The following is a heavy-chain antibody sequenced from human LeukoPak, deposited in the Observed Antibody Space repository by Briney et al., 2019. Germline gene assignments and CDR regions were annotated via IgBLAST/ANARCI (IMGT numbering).Heavy chain of an antibody. CDR3: AKDIYESWELGYFDY. Sequence: LRHSCAASGFTFDDYAMHWVRQAPGKGLEWVSGISWNSGSIGYADSVKGRFTISRDNAKNSLYLQMNSLRAEDMALYYCAKDIYESWELGYFDYWGQGTLVTVSS. V-gene: IGHV3-9*03. CDR1: GFTFDDYA. D-gene: IGHD1-26*01. CDR2: ISWNSGSI. J-gene: IGHJ4*02.